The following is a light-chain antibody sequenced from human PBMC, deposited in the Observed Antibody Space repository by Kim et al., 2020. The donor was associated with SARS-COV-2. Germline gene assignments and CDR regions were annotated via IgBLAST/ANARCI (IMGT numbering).Light chain of an antibody. V-gene: IGKV1-5*03. Sequence: DIQMTQSPSTLSASVGDGVTITCRASQTISTWLAWYQQKPGRAPKHLIHKSSTLQSGVPSRFSGSGSGTEFTLTISSLQSDDFASYYCQQYNSHPYTFGQGTKLEI. CDR2: KSS. CDR1: QTISTW. J-gene: IGKJ2*01. CDR3: QQYNSHPYT.